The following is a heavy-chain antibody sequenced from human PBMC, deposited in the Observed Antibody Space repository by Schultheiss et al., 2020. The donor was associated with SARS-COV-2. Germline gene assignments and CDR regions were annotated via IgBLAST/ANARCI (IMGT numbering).Heavy chain of an antibody. CDR3: ARAVTTFLDY. J-gene: IGHJ4*02. CDR1: GFTFSSYG. Sequence: GESLKISCAASGFTFSSYGMHWVRQAPGKGLEWVAVISYDGSNEYYADSVKGRFTISRDNSKNTLYLQMNSLRAEDTAVYYCARAVTTFLDYWGQGTLVTVSS. D-gene: IGHD4-17*01. CDR2: ISYDGSNE. V-gene: IGHV3-30*03.